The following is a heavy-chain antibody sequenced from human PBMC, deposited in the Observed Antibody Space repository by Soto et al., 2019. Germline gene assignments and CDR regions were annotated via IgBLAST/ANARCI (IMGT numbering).Heavy chain of an antibody. J-gene: IGHJ5*02. Sequence: EVQLLESGGGLVQPGGSLRLSCAASGFTFGTYAMNWVRQAPGKGLEWVSGITGSGGSTYYADSGKGRFTISRDNSENTLYLQMNSLIGDDTAVYYCAKDRSVDTSDWFDPWGQGTMVTVS. V-gene: IGHV3-23*01. CDR2: ITGSGGST. D-gene: IGHD5-18*01. CDR1: GFTFGTYA. CDR3: AKDRSVDTSDWFDP.